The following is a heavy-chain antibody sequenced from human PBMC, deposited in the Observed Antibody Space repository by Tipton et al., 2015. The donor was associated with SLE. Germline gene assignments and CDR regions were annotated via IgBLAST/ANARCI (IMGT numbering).Heavy chain of an antibody. Sequence: SLRLSCAASGFTFSDYYMSWIRQAPGQGLEWVSYVSRSGSSIYYADSVKGRFTISRDNANNSLYLQMDSLSLEDTAMYYCVRGPNRGWFDPWGQGALVTVSS. D-gene: IGHD4/OR15-4a*01. V-gene: IGHV3-11*04. CDR1: GFTFSDYY. J-gene: IGHJ5*02. CDR2: VSRSGSSI. CDR3: VRGPNRGWFDP.